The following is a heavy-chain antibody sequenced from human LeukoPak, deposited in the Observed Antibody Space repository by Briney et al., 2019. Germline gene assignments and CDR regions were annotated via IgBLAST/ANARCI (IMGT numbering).Heavy chain of an antibody. J-gene: IGHJ5*02. Sequence: KTSETLSLTCAVYGGSFSGYYWSWIRQPPGKGLEWIGEINHSGSTNYNPSLKSRVTISVDTSKNQFSLKLSSVTAADTAVYYCARLGGQPRLNYYGSGSYFTNWFDPWGQGTLVTVSS. D-gene: IGHD3-10*01. CDR2: INHSGST. CDR3: ARLGGQPRLNYYGSGSYFTNWFDP. CDR1: GGSFSGYY. V-gene: IGHV4-34*01.